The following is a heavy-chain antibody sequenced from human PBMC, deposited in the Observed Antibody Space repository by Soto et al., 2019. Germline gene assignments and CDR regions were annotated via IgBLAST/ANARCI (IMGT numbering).Heavy chain of an antibody. V-gene: IGHV4-39*01. J-gene: IGHJ3*02. CDR3: ARHGGRGREDAFDI. CDR2: IYYSGST. D-gene: IGHD3-10*01. Sequence: SETLSLTCTVSGGSISSSSYYWGWIRQPPGKGLEWIGSIYYSGSTYYNPSLKSRVTISVDTSKNQFSLKLSSVTAADTAVYYCARHGGRGREDAFDIWGQGTMVTLSS. CDR1: GGSISSSSYY.